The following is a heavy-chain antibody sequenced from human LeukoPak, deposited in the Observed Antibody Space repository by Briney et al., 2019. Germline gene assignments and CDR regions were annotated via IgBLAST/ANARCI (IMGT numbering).Heavy chain of an antibody. CDR2: IYYSGST. CDR1: GGSISSGGYY. J-gene: IGHJ4*02. V-gene: IGHV4-31*03. CDR3: ARDPPKRNEYSSSLALDY. Sequence: SQTLSLTCTVSGGSISSGGYYWSWIRQHPGKGLEWIGYIYYSGSTYYNPSLKSRVTISVDTSKNQFSLKLSSVTAADTAVYYCARDPPKRNEYSSSLALDYWGQGTLVTVSS. D-gene: IGHD6-6*01.